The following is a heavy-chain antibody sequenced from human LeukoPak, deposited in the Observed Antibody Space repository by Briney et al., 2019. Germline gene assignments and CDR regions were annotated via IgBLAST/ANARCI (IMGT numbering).Heavy chain of an antibody. Sequence: AGGSLRLSCAASGFTFSSYAMHWVRQAPGKGLEWVAVISYDGSNKYYADSVKGRFTISRDNSKNTLYLQMNSLRAEDTAVYYCAKVGFAVAGATSGDYWGQGTLVTVSS. CDR2: ISYDGSNK. D-gene: IGHD6-19*01. CDR3: AKVGFAVAGATSGDY. V-gene: IGHV3-30*04. CDR1: GFTFSSYA. J-gene: IGHJ4*02.